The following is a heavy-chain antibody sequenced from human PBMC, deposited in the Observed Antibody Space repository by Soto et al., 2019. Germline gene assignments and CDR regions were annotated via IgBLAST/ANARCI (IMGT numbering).Heavy chain of an antibody. D-gene: IGHD3-10*01. CDR3: ANFIWFGECQALAPYFDY. CDR2: IYWDDDK. V-gene: IGHV2-5*02. CDR1: GFSLSTSGVG. J-gene: IGHJ4*02. Sequence: QITLKESGPTLVKPTQTLTLTCTFSGFSLSTSGVGVGWIRQPPGKALEWLALIYWDDDKLYSPSLKSRLTITQDTSKNQVVLTMTNMDPVDTATYYCANFIWFGECQALAPYFDYLGQGTLVTVSS.